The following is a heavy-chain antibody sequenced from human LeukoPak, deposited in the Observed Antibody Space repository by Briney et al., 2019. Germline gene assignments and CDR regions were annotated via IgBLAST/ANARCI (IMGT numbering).Heavy chain of an antibody. CDR3: ARARRYSGSYYWFDP. J-gene: IGHJ5*02. CDR1: GYTFTSYY. V-gene: IGHV1-46*01. CDR2: INPSGGST. D-gene: IGHD1-26*01. Sequence: GASVKVSCKASGYTFTSYYMHWVRQAPGQGLEWMGIINPSGGSTSYAQKFQGRVTITRNTSISTAYMELSSLRSEDTAVYYCARARRYSGSYYWFDPWGQGTLVTVSS.